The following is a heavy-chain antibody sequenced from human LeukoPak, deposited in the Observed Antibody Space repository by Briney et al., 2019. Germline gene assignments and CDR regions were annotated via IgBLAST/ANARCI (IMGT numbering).Heavy chain of an antibody. CDR3: AREPAIRGSVDY. V-gene: IGHV1-3*04. J-gene: IGHJ4*02. D-gene: IGHD2-2*02. CDR2: INTGNGST. Sequence: GASVKVSCKASGYTFTSHPIHWVRQAPGQRLEWMGWINTGNGSTKYSQNFQNRVTITRDTSANTAYVELSSLTAEDTAVYYCAREPAIRGSVDYWGQGTLVTVSS. CDR1: GYTFTSHP.